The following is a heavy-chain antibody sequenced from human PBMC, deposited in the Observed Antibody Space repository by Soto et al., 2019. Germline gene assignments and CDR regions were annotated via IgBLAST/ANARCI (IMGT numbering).Heavy chain of an antibody. Sequence: GASVKVSCKASGGTFSSYAISWLRQAPGQGLEWMGGIIPIFGTANYAQKFQGRVTITADESTSTAYMELSSLRSEDTAVYYCARHRGYSYGSVYFDYWGQGTLVTVSS. V-gene: IGHV1-69*13. CDR3: ARHRGYSYGSVYFDY. CDR1: GGTFSSYA. CDR2: IIPIFGTA. J-gene: IGHJ4*02. D-gene: IGHD5-18*01.